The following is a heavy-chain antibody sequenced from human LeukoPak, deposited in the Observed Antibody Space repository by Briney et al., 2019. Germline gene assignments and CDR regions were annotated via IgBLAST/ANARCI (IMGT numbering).Heavy chain of an antibody. CDR2: IYYSGST. J-gene: IGHJ5*02. V-gene: IGHV4-39*07. Sequence: SETLSLTCTVSGGSISSSSYYWGWIRQPPGKGLEWIGSIYYSGSTYYNPSLKSRVTISVDTSKNQFSLKLSSVTAADTAVYYCAREDSSGWALNWFDPWGQGTLVTVSS. CDR3: AREDSSGWALNWFDP. CDR1: GGSISSSSYY. D-gene: IGHD6-19*01.